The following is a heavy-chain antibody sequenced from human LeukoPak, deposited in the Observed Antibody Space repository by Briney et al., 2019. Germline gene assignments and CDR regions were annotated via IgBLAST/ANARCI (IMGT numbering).Heavy chain of an antibody. CDR1: GYTFTSYG. CDR2: INPNSGGT. V-gene: IGHV1-2*02. D-gene: IGHD3-3*01. CDR3: ARVDFWSGYYSYNWFDP. J-gene: IGHJ5*02. Sequence: GASVKVSCKASGYTFTSYGISWVRQAPEQGLEWMGWINPNSGGTNYAQKFQGRVTMTRDTSISTAYMELSRLRSDDTAVYYCARVDFWSGYYSYNWFDPWGQGTLVTVSS.